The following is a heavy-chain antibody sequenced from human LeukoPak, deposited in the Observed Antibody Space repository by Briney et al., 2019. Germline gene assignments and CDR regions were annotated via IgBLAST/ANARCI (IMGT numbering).Heavy chain of an antibody. CDR3: ARELMTDTNLFYY. CDR1: GFTFSSYW. J-gene: IGHJ4*02. Sequence: GGSLRLSCAASGFTFSSYWMSWVRQAPGKGLEWVANIKQDGSEKYYVDSVKGRFTISRDNAKNSLYLQMNSLRAEDTAVYYCARELMTDTNLFYYWGQGTLVTVSS. CDR2: IKQDGSEK. D-gene: IGHD1-1*01. V-gene: IGHV3-7*01.